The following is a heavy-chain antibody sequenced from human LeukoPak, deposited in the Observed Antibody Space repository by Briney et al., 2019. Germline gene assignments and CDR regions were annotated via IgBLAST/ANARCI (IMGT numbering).Heavy chain of an antibody. Sequence: SVKVSCKASGGTFSSYAISWVRQAPGQGLEWMGGIIPIFGTANYAQKFQGRVTITTDESTSTAYMELSRLRSEDTAVYYRARDVGYCSGGSCYSPPYYYYYYMDVWGKGTTATVS. CDR2: IIPIFGTA. CDR3: ARDVGYCSGGSCYSPPYYYYYYMDV. D-gene: IGHD2-15*01. J-gene: IGHJ6*03. V-gene: IGHV1-69*05. CDR1: GGTFSSYA.